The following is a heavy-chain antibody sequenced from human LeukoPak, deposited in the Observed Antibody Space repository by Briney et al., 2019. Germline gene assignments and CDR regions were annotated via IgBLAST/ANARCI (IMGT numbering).Heavy chain of an antibody. CDR3: ATRPGIAATGPGWFDP. CDR2: INHSGST. Sequence: PSETLSLTCAVYGGSFSGYYWSWIRQPPGKGLEWIGEINHSGSTNYNSSLKGRVTISVDTSKNQFSLKLSSVTAADTAVYYCATRPGIAATGPGWFDPWGQGTLVTVSS. D-gene: IGHD6-13*01. V-gene: IGHV4-34*01. J-gene: IGHJ5*02. CDR1: GGSFSGYY.